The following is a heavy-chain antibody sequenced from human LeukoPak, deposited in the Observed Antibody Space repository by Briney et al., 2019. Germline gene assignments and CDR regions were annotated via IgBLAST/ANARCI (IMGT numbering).Heavy chain of an antibody. J-gene: IGHJ3*02. CDR3: ARAGSRATNDAFDI. D-gene: IGHD1-26*01. Sequence: NPSQPLSLPCAVSGGPIRRGGYSWSWIPPPPGKGLEWIGYSYHSGSIYYNPSLKSRVTISVERSKNQFSLKLSSVTAADTAVYYCARAGSRATNDAFDIWGQGTMVTVSS. V-gene: IGHV4-30-2*01. CDR2: SYHSGSI. CDR1: GGPIRRGGYS.